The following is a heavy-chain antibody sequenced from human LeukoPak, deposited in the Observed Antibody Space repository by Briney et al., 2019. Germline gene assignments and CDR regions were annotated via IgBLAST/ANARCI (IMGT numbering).Heavy chain of an antibody. V-gene: IGHV4-59*01. Sequence: SETLSLTCTVSGGSISSYYWSWIRQPPGKGLEWIGYVYYSGSTNYNPSLKSRVTISVDTSKNQFSLKLSSVTAADTAVYYCARASGYNWFDPWGQGTLVTVSS. D-gene: IGHD1-26*01. CDR3: ARASGYNWFDP. CDR1: GGSISSYY. CDR2: VYYSGST. J-gene: IGHJ5*02.